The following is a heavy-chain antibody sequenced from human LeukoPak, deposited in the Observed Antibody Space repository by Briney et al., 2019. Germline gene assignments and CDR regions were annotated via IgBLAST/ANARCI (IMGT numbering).Heavy chain of an antibody. V-gene: IGHV1-2*06. CDR1: GYTFTGYY. CDR2: INPNSGGT. D-gene: IGHD1-7*01. Sequence: ASVKVSCKASGYTFTGYYMHWVRQAPGQGLEWMGRINPNSGGTNYAQKFQGRVAMTRDTSISTAYMELSRLRSDDTAVYYCAREQGNRITGTTGSDMDVWGQGTTVTVSS. CDR3: AREQGNRITGTTGSDMDV. J-gene: IGHJ6*02.